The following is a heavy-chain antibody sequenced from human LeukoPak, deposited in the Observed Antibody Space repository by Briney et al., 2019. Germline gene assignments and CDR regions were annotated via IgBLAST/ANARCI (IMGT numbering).Heavy chain of an antibody. J-gene: IGHJ3*02. CDR3: ARGRRITMIVVVIGPDAFDI. Sequence: GASVTVSCKASGYTFTSYDINWVRQATGQGLEWMGWMNPNSGNTGYAQKFQGRVTMTRNTSISTAYMELSSLRSEDTAVYYCARGRRITMIVVVIGPDAFDIWGQGTMVTVSS. D-gene: IGHD3-22*01. CDR1: GYTFTSYD. CDR2: MNPNSGNT. V-gene: IGHV1-8*01.